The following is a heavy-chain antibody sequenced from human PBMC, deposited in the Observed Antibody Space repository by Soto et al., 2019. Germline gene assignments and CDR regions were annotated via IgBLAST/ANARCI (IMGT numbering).Heavy chain of an antibody. CDR1: GFTFSSYA. V-gene: IGHV3-30-3*01. CDR3: ARLTTVTTIFDY. D-gene: IGHD4-17*01. J-gene: IGHJ4*02. Sequence: GALRLSCAASGFTFSSYAMHWVRQAPGKGLEWVAVIPYDGSNKYYADSVKGRFTISRDNSKNTLYLQMNSLRAEDTAVYYCARLTTVTTIFDYWGQGTLVTVSS. CDR2: IPYDGSNK.